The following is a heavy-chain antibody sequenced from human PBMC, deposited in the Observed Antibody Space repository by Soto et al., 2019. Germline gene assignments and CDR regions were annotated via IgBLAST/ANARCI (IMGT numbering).Heavy chain of an antibody. V-gene: IGHV3-23*01. CDR2: ISGSGGGT. D-gene: IGHD1-1*01. J-gene: IGHJ4*02. Sequence: GGSLRLSCAASGFTFSSYAMSWGRQAPGKGLECVSSISGSGGGTYYADSVKGRFTFSRDNSKNTLYLQMNSLRAEDTAVYYCAKFGMATTKSNPPYYIDYWGQGALVTVSS. CDR3: AKFGMATTKSNPPYYIDY. CDR1: GFTFSSYA.